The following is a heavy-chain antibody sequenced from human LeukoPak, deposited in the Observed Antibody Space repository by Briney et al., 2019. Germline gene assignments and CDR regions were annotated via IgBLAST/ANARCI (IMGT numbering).Heavy chain of an antibody. J-gene: IGHJ4*02. V-gene: IGHV1-69*06. CDR3: ARDPPPNKQGY. Sequence: ASVKVSCKASGGTFSSYAISWVRQAPGQGVEWMGRIIPIFGTANYAQKFQGRVTITADKSTSTAYMELSSLRSEDTAVYYCARDPPPNKQGYWGQGTLVIVSS. CDR2: IIPIFGTA. CDR1: GGTFSSYA.